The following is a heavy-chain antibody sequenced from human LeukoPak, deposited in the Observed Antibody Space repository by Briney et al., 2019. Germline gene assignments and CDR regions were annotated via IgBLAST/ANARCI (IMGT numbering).Heavy chain of an antibody. CDR2: IGGSGGST. J-gene: IGHJ3*02. CDR3: ASFGAPMSANAFDI. CDR1: GFTLSSYA. V-gene: IGHV3-23*01. Sequence: GGSLRLSCAASGFTLSSYAMSWVRQAPGKGLEWVSAIGGSGGSTYYADSVKGRFTISRDNSKNTLYLQMNSLRAEDTAVYYCASFGAPMSANAFDIWGQGTMVTVSS. D-gene: IGHD3-16*01.